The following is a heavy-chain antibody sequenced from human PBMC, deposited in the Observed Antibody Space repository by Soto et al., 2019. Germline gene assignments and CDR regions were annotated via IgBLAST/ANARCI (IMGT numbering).Heavy chain of an antibody. CDR2: ISSSRSTK. J-gene: IGHJ6*02. V-gene: IGHV3-48*02. Sequence: EVQLVESGGGLVQPGGSLRLSCAASGFTLSSYSMNWARQAPGQGLEWVSYISSSRSTKYYSDSAKGRFTISRANAKTSLYLQMNSLRDEDTAVYYCSRDNPRSSGWDVWGQGTTVTVSS. CDR1: GFTLSSYS. CDR3: SRDNPRSSGWDV.